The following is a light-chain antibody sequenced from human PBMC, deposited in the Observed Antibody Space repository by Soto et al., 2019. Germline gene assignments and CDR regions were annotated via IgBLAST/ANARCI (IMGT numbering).Light chain of an antibody. V-gene: IGKV1-5*01. Sequence: GDRVTITCRAGHSVSSWLAWYQQKPGKAPKLLIYDASSLESGVPSRFSGSGSGTEFTLTISSLQPDDFATYYCQLYIGSPWTFGKGTKVDIK. CDR3: QLYIGSPWT. CDR2: DAS. CDR1: HSVSSW. J-gene: IGKJ1*01.